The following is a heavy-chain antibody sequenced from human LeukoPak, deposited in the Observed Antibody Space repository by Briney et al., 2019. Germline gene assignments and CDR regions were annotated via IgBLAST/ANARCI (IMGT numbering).Heavy chain of an antibody. Sequence: PGGSLRLSCAASGFTLSSYAMSWVRQAPGKGLEWVSSISRSGSTKYYADSVKGRFTISRDNAKNSLFLQMNSLRAEDTAVYYCAKGHYYDSSGYSPGYYYMDVWGKGTTVTISS. CDR1: GFTLSSYA. V-gene: IGHV3-48*04. CDR3: AKGHYYDSSGYSPGYYYMDV. CDR2: ISRSGSTK. J-gene: IGHJ6*03. D-gene: IGHD3-22*01.